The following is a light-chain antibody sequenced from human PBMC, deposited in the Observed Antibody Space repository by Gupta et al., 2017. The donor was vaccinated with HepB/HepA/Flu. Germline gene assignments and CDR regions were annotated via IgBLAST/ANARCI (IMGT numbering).Light chain of an antibody. Sequence: EIVLTQSPGAMSLSPGERATLSCRTGQGVSTLLAWYQQKPGQAPRLLTHGVSNRATGIPDRFSGSGFGTDFTLTISRLEPEDFAVYYCQHFSDSVFSFGPGTKVDIK. CDR1: QGVSTL. V-gene: IGKV3-20*01. CDR2: GVS. J-gene: IGKJ3*01. CDR3: QHFSDSVFS.